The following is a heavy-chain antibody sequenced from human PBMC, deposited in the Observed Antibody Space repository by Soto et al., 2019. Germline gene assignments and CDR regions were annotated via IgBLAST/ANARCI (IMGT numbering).Heavy chain of an antibody. V-gene: IGHV1-8*01. CDR2: LNPNNGDT. CDR3: ARDSRRLAVRHFDF. CDR1: GYRFTGYD. Sequence: APLVQSGAEMKNPGASVKVSCKTSGYRFTGYDISWVRQATGQGLEWMGWLNPNNGDTDYAQKFQGRVSMTMNTSISTAYMEVSRLRSEDTAISYCARDSRRLAVRHFDFGGQGTLVTVSS. D-gene: IGHD4-4*01. J-gene: IGHJ4*02.